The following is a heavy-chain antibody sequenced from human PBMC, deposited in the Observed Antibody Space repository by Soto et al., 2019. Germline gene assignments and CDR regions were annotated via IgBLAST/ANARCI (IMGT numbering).Heavy chain of an antibody. V-gene: IGHV4-61*08. D-gene: IGHD3-3*01. CDR3: SRAYYDFWSGYTYYYYMDV. CDR2: IYYSGST. J-gene: IGHJ6*03. CDR1: GGSISSGGYY. Sequence: SETLSLTCTVSGGSISSGGYYWSWIRQHPGKGLEWIGYIYYSGSTNYNPSLKSRVTISVDTSKNQFSLKLSSVTAADTAVYYCSRAYYDFWSGYTYYYYMDVWGKGTTVTVSS.